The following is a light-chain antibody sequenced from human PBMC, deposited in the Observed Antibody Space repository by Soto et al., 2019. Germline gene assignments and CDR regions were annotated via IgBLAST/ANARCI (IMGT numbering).Light chain of an antibody. V-gene: IGLV2-8*01. CDR3: ASYAGTRLFV. Sequence: QSALTQPPSASGSPGQSLTISCTGTSSDVGFSNFVSWYQQRPGKAPKLVIYEVTKRPSGVPDRFSGSKSGSTASLTVSGLQADDEADYYCASYAGTRLFVFGSGTKLTVL. J-gene: IGLJ6*01. CDR2: EVT. CDR1: SSDVGFSNF.